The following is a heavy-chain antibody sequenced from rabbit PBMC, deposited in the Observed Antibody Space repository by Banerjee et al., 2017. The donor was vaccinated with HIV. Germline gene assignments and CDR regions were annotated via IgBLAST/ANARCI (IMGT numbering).Heavy chain of an antibody. CDR3: ARESGYAGAGYAL. D-gene: IGHD4-2*01. J-gene: IGHJ4*01. CDR1: GFSFSSSYW. V-gene: IGHV1S45*01. CDR2: IGTSSGST. Sequence: QEQLEESGGDLVQPEGSLTLTCTASGFSFSSSYWICWVRQAPGKGLEWIGCIGTSSGSTYYASWVNGRFTISKTSSTVDLKMTSLTAADTATYFCARESGYAGAGYALWGPGTLVTVS.